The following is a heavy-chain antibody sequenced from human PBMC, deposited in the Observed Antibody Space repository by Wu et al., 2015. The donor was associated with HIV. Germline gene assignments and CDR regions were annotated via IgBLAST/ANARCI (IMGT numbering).Heavy chain of an antibody. Sequence: QVQVVQSEAEMKKPGSSVKISCKVSAESFNNYPIHWVRQVPGQGLEWMGRIIPMLATTQYARELQGRVTITADESTSTAYLELNSLRSDDTAVYYCASPLPPYCRGYNCLDAFDIWGQGTMVTVSS. J-gene: IGHJ3*02. CDR3: ASPLPPYCRGYNCLDAFDI. CDR2: IIPMLATT. D-gene: IGHD2-15*01. V-gene: IGHV1-69*11. CDR1: AESFNNYP.